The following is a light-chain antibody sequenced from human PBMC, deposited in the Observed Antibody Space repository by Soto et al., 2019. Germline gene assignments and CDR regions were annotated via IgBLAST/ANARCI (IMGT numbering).Light chain of an antibody. CDR1: QGISSY. CDR2: AAS. V-gene: IGKV1-9*01. CDR3: QQLNSYPLS. J-gene: IGKJ3*01. Sequence: DIQWTQSPSFLSASVGDRVTITCRASQGISSYLAWYPKKPGKDPKLLIYAASTLQSSVPSRLSRSGTGTVFALTITRLQPEDFATYYCQQLNSYPLSFGAATKVDIK.